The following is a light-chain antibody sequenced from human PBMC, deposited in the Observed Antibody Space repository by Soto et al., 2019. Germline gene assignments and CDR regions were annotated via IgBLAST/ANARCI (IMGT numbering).Light chain of an antibody. V-gene: IGLV2-8*01. J-gene: IGLJ2*01. CDR3: SAYAGSSTWV. CDR1: SSDVGGYNY. Sequence: QSVPTQPPSASGSPGQSVTFSCTGTSSDVGGYNYVSWYQQYPGKAPKLMIYEVYKRPSGVPDRFSGSKSANTASLTVSGLQPEDEADYYCSAYAGSSTWVFGGGTKRTVL. CDR2: EVY.